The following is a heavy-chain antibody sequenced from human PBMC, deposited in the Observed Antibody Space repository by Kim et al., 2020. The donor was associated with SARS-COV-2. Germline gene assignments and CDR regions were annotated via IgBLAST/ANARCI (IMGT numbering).Heavy chain of an antibody. V-gene: IGHV3-30-3*01. J-gene: IGHJ6*02. CDR1: GFTFSSYA. CDR2: ISYDGSNK. D-gene: IGHD2-15*01. CDR3: ARAGYCSGGSCYSRTYYYYGMDV. Sequence: GGSLRLSCAASGFTFSSYAMHWVRQAPGKGLEWVAVISYDGSNKYYADSVKGRFTISRDNSKNTLYLQMNSLRAEDTAVYYCARAGYCSGGSCYSRTYYYYGMDVWGQGTTVTVSS.